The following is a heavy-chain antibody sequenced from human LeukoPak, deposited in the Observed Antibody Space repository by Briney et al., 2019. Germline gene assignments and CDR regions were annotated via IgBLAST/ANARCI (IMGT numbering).Heavy chain of an antibody. D-gene: IGHD7-27*01. J-gene: IGHJ4*02. CDR2: IKGSGSGM. CDR1: EFALSDFS. Sequence: GGSLRLSCAASEFALSDFSMNWVRQAPGKGLEWVANIKGSGSGMGRGNYYAASVQRRFTISRDHAKTSLYLQMNSLRAEDTAFYYCARDDNWGFDYWGQGALVTVSS. V-gene: IGHV3-21*05. CDR3: ARDDNWGFDY.